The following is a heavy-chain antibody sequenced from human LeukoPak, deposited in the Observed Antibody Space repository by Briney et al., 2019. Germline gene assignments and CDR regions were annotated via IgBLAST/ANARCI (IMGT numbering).Heavy chain of an antibody. Sequence: ASVKVSCKASGGTFSSYAISWVRQAPGQGLEWMGGIIPIFGTANYAQKFQGRVTITADESTSTAYMELSSLRSEDTAVYYCARGGNYYDSSGYPYWGQGTLVTVSS. V-gene: IGHV1-69*13. D-gene: IGHD3-22*01. CDR3: ARGGNYYDSSGYPY. CDR2: IIPIFGTA. CDR1: GGTFSSYA. J-gene: IGHJ4*02.